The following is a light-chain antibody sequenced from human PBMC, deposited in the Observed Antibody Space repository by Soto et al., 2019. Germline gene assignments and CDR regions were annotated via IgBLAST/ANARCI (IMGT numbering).Light chain of an antibody. J-gene: IGLJ1*01. CDR2: EGN. V-gene: IGLV2-23*01. CDR1: SSDVGIYNL. CDR3: CSYAGSSTYV. Sequence: QSALTQPASVSGSPGQSITISCTGTSSDVGIYNLVSWYQQHPGKAPKLMIYEGNKRPSGVSHRFSGSKSGYTASLTISGLQTEDEAEYYCCSYAGSSTYVFGTGTKLTVL.